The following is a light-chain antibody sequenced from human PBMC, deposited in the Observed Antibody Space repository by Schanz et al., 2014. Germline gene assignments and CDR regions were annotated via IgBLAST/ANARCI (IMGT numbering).Light chain of an antibody. CDR3: QQYGTSVLT. V-gene: IGKV3-20*01. CDR2: DAS. Sequence: EIVLTQSPGTLSLSPGERATLSCRASQTVSRTSLAWYQQKPGQAPRLLIYDASSRATGTPDRFSGSGSGTDFTLTISRLEPEDFAVYYCQQYGTSVLTFGGGTKVEIK. J-gene: IGKJ4*01. CDR1: QTVSRTS.